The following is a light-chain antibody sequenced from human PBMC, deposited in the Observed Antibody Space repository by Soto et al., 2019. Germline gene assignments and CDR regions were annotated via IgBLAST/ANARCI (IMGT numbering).Light chain of an antibody. Sequence: KSQSPSPLSASVGDTVTITCRASHSIDRHLNWYQQRPGKAPKLLVYASASLQSGVPSRFSGSGSGTDFTLTVTSLQPEDFATYYCQQSFDNPWTFGQGTKVDIK. CDR2: ASA. CDR3: QQSFDNPWT. CDR1: HSIDRH. V-gene: IGKV1-39*01. J-gene: IGKJ1*01.